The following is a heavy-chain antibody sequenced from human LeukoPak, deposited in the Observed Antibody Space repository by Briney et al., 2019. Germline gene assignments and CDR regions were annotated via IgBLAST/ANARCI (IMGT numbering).Heavy chain of an antibody. CDR2: ISGSGGST. J-gene: IGHJ4*02. D-gene: IGHD5-18*01. V-gene: IGHV3-23*01. CDR1: GFTFRNYG. CDR3: ANIQGDTAMVTDY. Sequence: GGSLRLSCVASGFTFRNYGMHWVRQAPGKGLEWVSAISGSGGSTYYADSVKGRFTISRDNSKNTLYLQMNSLRAEDTAVYYCANIQGDTAMVTDYWGQGTLVTVSS.